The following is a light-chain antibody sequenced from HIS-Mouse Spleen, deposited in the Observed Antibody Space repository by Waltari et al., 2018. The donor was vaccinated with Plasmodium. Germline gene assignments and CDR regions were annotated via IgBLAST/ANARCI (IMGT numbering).Light chain of an antibody. CDR3: SSYTSSNVV. V-gene: IGLV2-14*01. J-gene: IGLJ2*01. CDR1: STDVGGYTY. Sequence: QSALPQPASVSGSPGQSITISCTGTSTDVGGYTYVSWYQPPPGKAPKLMIYEVSNRPSGVSNRFSGSKSGNTASLTISGLQAEDEADYYCSSYTSSNVVFGGGTKLTVL. CDR2: EVS.